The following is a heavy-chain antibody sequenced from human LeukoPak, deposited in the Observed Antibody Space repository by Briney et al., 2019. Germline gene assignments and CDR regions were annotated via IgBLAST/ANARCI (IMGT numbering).Heavy chain of an antibody. CDR2: IYHSGST. CDR3: ARDTAEMATIVGAFDI. V-gene: IGHV4-4*02. D-gene: IGHD5-24*01. J-gene: IGHJ3*02. CDR1: GGSISSSNW. Sequence: PSETLSLTCAVSGGSISSSNWWSWVRQPPGKGLEWIGEIYHSGSTNYNPSLKSRVTISVDKSKNQFSLKLSSVTAADTAVYYCARDTAEMATIVGAFDIWGQGTMVTVSS.